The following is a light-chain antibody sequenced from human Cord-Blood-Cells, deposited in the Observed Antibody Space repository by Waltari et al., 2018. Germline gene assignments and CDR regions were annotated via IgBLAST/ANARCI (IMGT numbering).Light chain of an antibody. CDR1: SSDGGSYNL. Sequence: QSALTQPASVSGSPGQSITISCTGTSSDGGSYNLVSWYQQHPGKAPKLMIYEGSKRPSGVSNHFSGSKSGNTASLTISGLQAEDEADYYCCSYAGSSTWVFGGGTKLTVL. V-gene: IGLV2-23*01. CDR3: CSYAGSSTWV. J-gene: IGLJ3*02. CDR2: EGS.